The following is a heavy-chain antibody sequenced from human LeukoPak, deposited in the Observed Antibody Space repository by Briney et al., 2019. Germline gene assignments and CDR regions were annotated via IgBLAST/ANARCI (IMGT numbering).Heavy chain of an antibody. CDR1: GFTFSSYG. V-gene: IGHV3-30*02. D-gene: IGHD2-2*01. Sequence: GGSLRLSCAASGFTFSSYGMHWVRQAPGKWLEWVAFIRYDGSNKYYADSVKGRFTISRDNSKNTLYLQMNSLRAEDTAVYYCAKDRPDIVVVPAAMGESMDVWGKGTTVTISS. J-gene: IGHJ6*03. CDR2: IRYDGSNK. CDR3: AKDRPDIVVVPAAMGESMDV.